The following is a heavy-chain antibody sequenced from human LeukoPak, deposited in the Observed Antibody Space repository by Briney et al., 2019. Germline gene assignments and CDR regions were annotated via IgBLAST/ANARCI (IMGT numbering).Heavy chain of an antibody. CDR3: ARGGDSGSQIDY. V-gene: IGHV1-69*05. CDR1: GGTFSSYA. CDR2: IIPIFGTA. Sequence: SAKVSCKASGGTFSSYAISWVRQAPGQGLEWMGGIIPIFGTANYAQKFQGRVTITTDESTSTAYMELSSLRSEDTAVYYCARGGDSGSQIDYWGQGTLVTVSS. J-gene: IGHJ4*02. D-gene: IGHD1-26*01.